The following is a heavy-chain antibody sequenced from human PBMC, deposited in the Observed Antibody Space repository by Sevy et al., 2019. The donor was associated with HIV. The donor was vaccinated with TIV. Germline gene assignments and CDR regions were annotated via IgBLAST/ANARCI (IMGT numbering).Heavy chain of an antibody. CDR3: AHRGDFWSGYYFDY. Sequence: SGPTLVKPTQTLTLTCTFSGFSLSTSGVGVGWIRQPPGKALEWLALIYWNDDKRYSPSLKSRLTITKDTSKNQVVLTMTNMDPVDTATYYCAHRGDFWSGYYFDYWGQGTLVTVSS. J-gene: IGHJ4*02. CDR2: IYWNDDK. V-gene: IGHV2-5*01. CDR1: GFSLSTSGVG. D-gene: IGHD3-3*01.